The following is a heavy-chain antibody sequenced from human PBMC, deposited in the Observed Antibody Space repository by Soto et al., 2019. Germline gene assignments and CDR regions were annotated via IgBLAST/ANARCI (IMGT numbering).Heavy chain of an antibody. Sequence: SETLSLTCAVSGGSISSGGYSWSWIRQPPGKGLEWIGYIYHSGSTYYNPSLKSRVTISVDRSKNQFSLKLSSVTAADTAVYYCARGPGYFSSYGYNYFDYWGQGTLVTVSS. D-gene: IGHD5-18*01. CDR2: IYHSGST. CDR1: GGSISSGGYS. CDR3: ARGPGYFSSYGYNYFDY. V-gene: IGHV4-30-2*01. J-gene: IGHJ4*02.